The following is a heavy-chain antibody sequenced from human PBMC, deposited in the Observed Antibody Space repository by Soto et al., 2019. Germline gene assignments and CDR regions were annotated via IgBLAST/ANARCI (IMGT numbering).Heavy chain of an antibody. V-gene: IGHV1-69*01. CDR3: ASGEYYGSGSQNPFDY. CDR2: IIPIFGTA. D-gene: IGHD3-10*01. CDR1: GGTFSSYA. J-gene: IGHJ4*02. Sequence: QVQLVQSGAEVKKPGSSVKVSCKASGGTFSSYAISWVRQAPGQGLEWMGGIIPIFGTANYAQKFQGRVTITADESTSTAYMELSSLRSEDTAVYYCASGEYYGSGSQNPFDYWGQGTLVTVSS.